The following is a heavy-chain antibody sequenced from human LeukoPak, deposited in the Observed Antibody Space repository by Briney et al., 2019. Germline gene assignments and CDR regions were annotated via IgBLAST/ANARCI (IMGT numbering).Heavy chain of an antibody. J-gene: IGHJ4*02. CDR3: AREGYSTTVTTYFDY. Sequence: GGSLRLSCTASGFTFSSYGMHWVRQAPGKGLEWVAVIWYDGSNKYCADSVKGRFTISRDNSKNTLYLQMNSLRAEDTAVYYCAREGYSTTVTTYFDYWGQGTLVTVSS. CDR1: GFTFSSYG. D-gene: IGHD4-17*01. CDR2: IWYDGSNK. V-gene: IGHV3-33*01.